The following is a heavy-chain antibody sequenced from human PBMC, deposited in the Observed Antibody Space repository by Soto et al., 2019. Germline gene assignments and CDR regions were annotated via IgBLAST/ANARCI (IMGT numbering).Heavy chain of an antibody. CDR1: GFTFSSYS. Sequence: PGGSLRLSCAASGFTFSSYSMNWVRQAPGKGLEWVSYISSSSSTIYYADSVRGRFTISRDNAKNSLYLQMNSLRAEDTAVYYCARPLSGYVLDFDYWGQGTPVTVSS. CDR2: ISSSSSTI. J-gene: IGHJ4*02. CDR3: ARPLSGYVLDFDY. D-gene: IGHD5-12*01. V-gene: IGHV3-48*01.